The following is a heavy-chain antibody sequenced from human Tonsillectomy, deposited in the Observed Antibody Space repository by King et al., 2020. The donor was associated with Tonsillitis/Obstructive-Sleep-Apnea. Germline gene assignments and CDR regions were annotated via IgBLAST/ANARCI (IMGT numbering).Heavy chain of an antibody. CDR2: INHSGST. CDR3: ARGLWGRVVPAANIYYYYYYMDV. V-gene: IGHV4-34*01. CDR1: GGSFSGYY. J-gene: IGHJ6*03. Sequence: QVQLQQWGAGLLKPSETLSLTCAVYGGSFSGYYWSWIRQPPGKGLEWIGEINHSGSTNYNPSLKSRVTISVETSKNQFSLKLSSVTAADTAVYYCARGLWGRVVPAANIYYYYYYMDVWGKGTTVTVSS. D-gene: IGHD2-2*01.